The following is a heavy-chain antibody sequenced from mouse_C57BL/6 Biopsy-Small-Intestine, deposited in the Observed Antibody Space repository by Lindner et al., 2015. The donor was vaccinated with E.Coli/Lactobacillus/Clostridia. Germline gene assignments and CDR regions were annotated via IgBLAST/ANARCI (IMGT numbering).Heavy chain of an antibody. J-gene: IGHJ2*01. CDR3: ARERIGTDY. D-gene: IGHD4-1*01. V-gene: IGHV5-17*01. Sequence: EVQLQESGEGLVKPGGSLKLSCAASGFTFSDYGMHWVRQAPEKGLEWVAYISSGSSTIYYADTVKGRFTISRDNAKNTLFLQMASLRSEDTAMYYCARERIGTDYWGQGTTLTVSS. CDR2: ISSGSSTI. CDR1: GFTFSDYG.